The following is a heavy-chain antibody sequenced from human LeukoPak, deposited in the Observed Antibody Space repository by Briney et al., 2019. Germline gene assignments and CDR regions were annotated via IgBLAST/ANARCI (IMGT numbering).Heavy chain of an antibody. CDR3: ARDGGAERSNAFDI. D-gene: IGHD3-16*01. J-gene: IGHJ3*02. Sequence: ASVKVSCKASGGTFSSYAISWVRQAPGQGLEWMGGIIPIFGTANYAQKFQGRVTITADESTSTAYMELSSLRSEDTAVYYCARDGGAERSNAFDIWGQGTMVTVSS. CDR1: GGTFSSYA. V-gene: IGHV1-69*13. CDR2: IIPIFGTA.